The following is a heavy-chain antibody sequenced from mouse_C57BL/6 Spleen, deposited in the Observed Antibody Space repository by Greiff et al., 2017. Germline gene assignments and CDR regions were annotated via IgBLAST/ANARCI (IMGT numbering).Heavy chain of an antibody. D-gene: IGHD2-3*01. CDR1: GYTFTSYW. V-gene: IGHV1-69*01. J-gene: IGHJ3*01. Sequence: QVQLQQPGAELVMPGASVKLSCKASGYTFTSYWMHWVKQRPGQGLEWIGEIDPSDSYTNYNQKFKGKSTLTVDKSSSTAYMQLSSLTSDASAVYYCARNDGYYRFAYWGQGTLVTVSA. CDR2: IDPSDSYT. CDR3: ARNDGYYRFAY.